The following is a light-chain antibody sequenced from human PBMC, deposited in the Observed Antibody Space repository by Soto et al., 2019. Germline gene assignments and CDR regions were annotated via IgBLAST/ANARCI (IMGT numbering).Light chain of an antibody. V-gene: IGLV1-44*01. CDR2: SNS. J-gene: IGLJ2*01. CDR3: VTWDDSLSGPV. Sequence: QSVLTQPPSASGAPGQGVTISCSGTSSNIGSTTVNWYQQVPGTAPKLLIHSNSQRPSGVPDRFSGSRSGTSASLAISGLQSDDEADYYCVTWDDSLSGPVFGGGTKLTVL. CDR1: SSNIGSTT.